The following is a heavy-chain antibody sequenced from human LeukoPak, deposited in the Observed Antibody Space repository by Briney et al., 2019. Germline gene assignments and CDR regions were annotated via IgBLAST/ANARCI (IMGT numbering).Heavy chain of an antibody. CDR2: IGVSGGST. J-gene: IGHJ4*02. CDR3: AKDRIVGATNGY. V-gene: IGHV3-23*01. CDR1: GFTFSSYA. Sequence: GGSLRLSCAASGFTFSSYAMSWVRQVPGKGLERVSAIGVSGGSTFYADSVKGRFTISRDNSKNTLYLQMNSLRAEDTAVYYCAKDRIVGATNGYWGQGTLVTVSS. D-gene: IGHD1-26*01.